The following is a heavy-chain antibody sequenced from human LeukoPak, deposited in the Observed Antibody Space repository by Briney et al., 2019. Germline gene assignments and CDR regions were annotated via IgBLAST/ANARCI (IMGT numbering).Heavy chain of an antibody. Sequence: ASVKVSCKASGYIFTSYGISWVRQAPGQGLEWMGWISGYNGNTNYAQKLQGRVTMTTDTSTSTAYMELRSLRSDDTAVHYCAREINHYYYGMDVWGQGITVTVSS. J-gene: IGHJ6*02. CDR1: GYIFTSYG. CDR2: ISGYNGNT. CDR3: AREINHYYYGMDV. V-gene: IGHV1-18*01.